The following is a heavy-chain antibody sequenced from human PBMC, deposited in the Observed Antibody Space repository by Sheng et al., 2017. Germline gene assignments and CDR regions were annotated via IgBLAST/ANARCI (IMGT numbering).Heavy chain of an antibody. CDR1: GFNFSNFY. V-gene: IGHV3-11*05. CDR3: ARAPAGVSIDY. CDR2: ISSSSAYA. D-gene: IGHD3-10*01. Sequence: QVQLVESGGGLVKPGGSLRLSCAASGFNFSNFYMTWIRQVPGKGLEWVSYISSSSAYANSADSVKGRFTISRDNAKNSLHLQMNSLRAEDTAIYYCARAPAGVSIDYWGQGIQVTVSS. J-gene: IGHJ4*02.